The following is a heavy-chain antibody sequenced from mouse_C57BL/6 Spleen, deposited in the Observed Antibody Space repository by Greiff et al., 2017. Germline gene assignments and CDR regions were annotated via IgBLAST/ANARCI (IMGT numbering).Heavy chain of an antibody. Sequence: VQLQQSGPELVKPGASVKISCKASGYTFTDYYMNWVKQSHGKSLEWIGDINPNNGGTSYNQKFKGKATLTVDKSSSTAYMEIRSLTSEDSAVYYCARGDGPYAMDYWGQGTSVTVSS. CDR2: INPNNGGT. CDR3: ARGDGPYAMDY. V-gene: IGHV1-26*01. D-gene: IGHD2-3*01. J-gene: IGHJ4*01. CDR1: GYTFTDYY.